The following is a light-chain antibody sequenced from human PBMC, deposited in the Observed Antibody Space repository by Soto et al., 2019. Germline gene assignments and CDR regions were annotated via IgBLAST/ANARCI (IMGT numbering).Light chain of an antibody. CDR3: QQYGSSPRT. Sequence: EIVLTQSPGTLSLSPGERATLSCRASQSVTSSYLAWYHQKPGQAPRLLIYDASSRATGIPDRFSSSGSGTDFTLTISRLEPEDFAVYYCQQYGSSPRTFGQGTKVEIK. CDR1: QSVTSSY. V-gene: IGKV3-20*01. CDR2: DAS. J-gene: IGKJ1*01.